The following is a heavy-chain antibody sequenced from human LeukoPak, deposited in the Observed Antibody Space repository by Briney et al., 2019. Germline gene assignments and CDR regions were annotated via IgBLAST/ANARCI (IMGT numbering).Heavy chain of an antibody. V-gene: IGHV1-69*13. CDR2: IITNYGTT. J-gene: IGHJ4*02. CDR1: GGTFSNYA. Sequence: ASVKVSCKASGGTFSNYAISWVRQAPGQGLEWMGGIITNYGTTNYAQKYQGRVTITADESTTTVYMELSSLRSEDTAVYYCARPRTYYDFWRGYPPFDYWGQGTLVTVSS. D-gene: IGHD3-3*01. CDR3: ARPRTYYDFWRGYPPFDY.